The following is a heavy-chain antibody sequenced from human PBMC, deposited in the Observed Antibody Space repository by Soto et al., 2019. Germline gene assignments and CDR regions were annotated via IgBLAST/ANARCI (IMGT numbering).Heavy chain of an antibody. CDR3: TRATRFGTWFDP. CDR2: MNPNSGNT. CDR1: GYTFTSYD. J-gene: IGHJ5*02. Sequence: QVPLVQSGAEVKKPGASVKVSCKASGYTFTSYDINWVRQATGQGLEWMGWMNPNSGNTGYAQKFQGRVTMTRNTSISTAYMDLRSLRSEDTAVYYCTRATRFGTWFDPWGQGTLVTVSS. V-gene: IGHV1-8*01. D-gene: IGHD3-10*01.